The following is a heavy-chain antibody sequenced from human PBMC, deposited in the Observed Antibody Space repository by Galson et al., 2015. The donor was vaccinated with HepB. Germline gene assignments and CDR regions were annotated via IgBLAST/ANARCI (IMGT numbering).Heavy chain of an antibody. CDR1: GYVFTSYG. V-gene: IGHV1-18*01. CDR2: ISPNNGNT. CDR3: TREKYNSDLYAHIDI. J-gene: IGHJ4*02. D-gene: IGHD3-16*01. Sequence: SVKVSCKASGYVFTSYGISWVRQAPGQGPEWMGWISPNNGNTNYAQRLRGRISLTTDPSTNTVYMELRSLRSDDTAVYYCTREKYNSDLYAHIDIWGQGTLVTVSS.